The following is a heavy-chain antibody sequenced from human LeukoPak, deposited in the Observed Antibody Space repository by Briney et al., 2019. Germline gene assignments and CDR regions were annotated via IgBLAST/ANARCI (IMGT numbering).Heavy chain of an antibody. CDR3: ARWVDCSGGSCYGGYYMDV. J-gene: IGHJ6*03. D-gene: IGHD2-15*01. CDR2: INHSGST. V-gene: IGHV4-34*01. CDR1: GGSFSGYY. Sequence: SETLSLTCAVYGGSFSGYYWGWIRQPPGKGLEWIGEINHSGSTNYNPSLKSRVTISVDTSKNQFSLKLSSVTAADTAVYYCARWVDCSGGSCYGGYYMDVWGKGTTVTVSS.